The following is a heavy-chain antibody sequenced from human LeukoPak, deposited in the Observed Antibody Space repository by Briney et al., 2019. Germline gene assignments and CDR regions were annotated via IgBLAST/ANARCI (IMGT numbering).Heavy chain of an antibody. CDR1: GGSFSGYY. CDR3: ARAMVRGSSRVRFDP. J-gene: IGHJ5*02. D-gene: IGHD3-10*01. Sequence: TSETLSLTCAVYGGSFSGYYWSWIRQPPGQGLEWIGEINHSGSTNYNPSLKSRVTISVDTPKNQFSLKLSSVTAADTAVYYCARAMVRGSSRVRFDPWGQGTLVTVSS. CDR2: INHSGST. V-gene: IGHV4-34*01.